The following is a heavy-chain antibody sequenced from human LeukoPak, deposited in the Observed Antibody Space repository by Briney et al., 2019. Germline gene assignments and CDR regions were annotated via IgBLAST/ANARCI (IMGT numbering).Heavy chain of an antibody. J-gene: IGHJ4*02. V-gene: IGHV3-21*01. CDR2: ISSSSSYI. D-gene: IGHD6-19*01. Sequence: AGGSLRLSCAASGFTFSSYGMHWVRQAPGKGLEWVSSISSSSSYIYYADSVKGRFTISRDNAKNPLYLQMNSLRAEDTAVYYCARARAVAGPFDYWGQGTLVTVSS. CDR1: GFTFSSYG. CDR3: ARARAVAGPFDY.